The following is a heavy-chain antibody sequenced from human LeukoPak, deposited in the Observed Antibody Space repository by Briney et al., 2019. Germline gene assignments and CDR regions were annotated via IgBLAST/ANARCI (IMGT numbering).Heavy chain of an antibody. CDR1: GFTFSSYA. Sequence: GGSLRLSCAASGFTFSSYAMSWVRQAPGKGLEWVSAISGSGGSTYYADSVKGRFTISRDNSKNTLYLQMNSLRAEDTAVYYCAKGGGKSSSWYNDAFDIWGQGTMVTVSS. CDR2: ISGSGGST. V-gene: IGHV3-23*01. D-gene: IGHD6-13*01. CDR3: AKGGGKSSSWYNDAFDI. J-gene: IGHJ3*02.